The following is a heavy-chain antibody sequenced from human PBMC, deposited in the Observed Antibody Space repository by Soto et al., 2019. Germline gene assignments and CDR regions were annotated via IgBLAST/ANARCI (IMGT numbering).Heavy chain of an antibody. CDR2: IYYGAHT. J-gene: IGHJ4*02. V-gene: IGHV4-39*01. Sequence: PSETLSLTCTVSGGSVTSNCYWVWIRQPPGKGLEWIGSIYYGAHTYYNSSLESRVTISIDTSKNQFSLKLNFLTAADTAVYYCARRKQLDFDYWGQGTLVTVSS. D-gene: IGHD6-13*01. CDR3: ARRKQLDFDY. CDR1: GGSVTSNCY.